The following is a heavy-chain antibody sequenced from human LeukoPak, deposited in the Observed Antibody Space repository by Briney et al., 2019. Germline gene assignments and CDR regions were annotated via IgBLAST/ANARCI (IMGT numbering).Heavy chain of an antibody. CDR2: IKQGGSEI. CDR1: GFTFSSHW. V-gene: IGHV3-7*01. Sequence: GGSLRLSCAASGFTFSSHWMNWVRQAPGEGLEWVANIKQGGSEIYYVDSVKGRFTISRDDAKNSLYLQMNGLRDEDTAVYYCARDRGDYWGQGTLVIVSS. CDR3: ARDRGDY. J-gene: IGHJ4*02.